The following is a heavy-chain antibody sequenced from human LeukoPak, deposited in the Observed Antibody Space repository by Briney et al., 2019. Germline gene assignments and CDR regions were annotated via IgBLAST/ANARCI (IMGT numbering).Heavy chain of an antibody. CDR1: GFTFSSYG. Sequence: GGTLRLSCAASGFTFSSYGMSWVRQAPGKGLEWVSAISGSGGSTYYADSVKGRFTISRDNSKNTLYLQMNSLRAEDTAVYYCAKDAYYYDSSAGSWFDPWGQGTLVTVSS. CDR3: AKDAYYYDSSAGSWFDP. V-gene: IGHV3-23*01. CDR2: ISGSGGST. D-gene: IGHD3-22*01. J-gene: IGHJ5*02.